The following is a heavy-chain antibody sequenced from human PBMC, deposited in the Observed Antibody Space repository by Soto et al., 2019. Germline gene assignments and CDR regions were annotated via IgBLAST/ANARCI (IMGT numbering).Heavy chain of an antibody. V-gene: IGHV4-4*02. Sequence: QVQLQESGPGLVKPSGTLSLTCAVSSGSISSALWWNWVRQPPGKGLEWIGEIYHSGSTNYNPSLKSRVTVSVDKSMNQFSLKLTSVTAADTAVYYCATNSYYSLGVWGQGTTVTVSS. J-gene: IGHJ6*02. CDR1: SGSISSALW. CDR3: ATNSYYSLGV. CDR2: IYHSGST.